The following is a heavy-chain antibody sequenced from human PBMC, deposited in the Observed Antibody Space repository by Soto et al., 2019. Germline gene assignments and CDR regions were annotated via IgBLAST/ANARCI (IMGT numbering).Heavy chain of an antibody. CDR3: ARESGAYYYGMDG. D-gene: IGHD7-27*01. J-gene: IGHJ6*02. V-gene: IGHV1-46*01. CDR1: GYTFTSYY. CDR2: INPSGGST. Sequence: ASVKVSCKASGYTFTSYYMHWVRQAPGQGLEWMGIINPSGGSTSYAQKFQGRVTMTRDTSTSTAYMELSRLRSDDTAVYYCARESGAYYYGMDGWGQGTTVTVSS.